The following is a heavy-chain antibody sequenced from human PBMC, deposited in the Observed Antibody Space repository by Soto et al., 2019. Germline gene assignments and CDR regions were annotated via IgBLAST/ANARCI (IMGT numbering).Heavy chain of an antibody. J-gene: IGHJ4*02. Sequence: PSETPSLTCTVSGGSVTNSSYYWGWIRQSPGKGLEWIGSVYYRGRSYSKSSVKSRDTISVDTSKNRFSLSLNSVTASDTAVYFFVSQQTTEPTQANFEYWGQGALVTVS. CDR2: VYYRGRS. D-gene: IGHD4-17*01. CDR1: GGSVTNSSYY. V-gene: IGHV4-39*01. CDR3: VSQQTTEPTQANFEY.